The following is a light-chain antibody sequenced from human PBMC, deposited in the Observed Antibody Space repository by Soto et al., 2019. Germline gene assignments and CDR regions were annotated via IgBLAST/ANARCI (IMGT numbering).Light chain of an antibody. CDR3: SSYAGSSNFAV. CDR2: EVT. J-gene: IGLJ1*01. Sequence: QSALTQPSSASGSPGQSVTISCTGTGSDVGGYNYVSWYQQHPGKVPKLMIYEVTKRPSGVPDRFSGSKSGNTASLTVSGLQAEDEADYSSSSYAGSSNFAVFATGSQVTLL. CDR1: GSDVGGYNY. V-gene: IGLV2-8*01.